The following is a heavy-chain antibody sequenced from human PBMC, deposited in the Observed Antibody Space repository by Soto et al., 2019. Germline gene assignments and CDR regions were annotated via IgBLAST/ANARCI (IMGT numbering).Heavy chain of an antibody. CDR3: AINFGSHLSSSGELFDS. CDR2: ISAYNGNT. D-gene: IGHD3-3*01. V-gene: IGHV1-18*01. CDR1: GYIFTSYG. Sequence: ASVKVSCKASGYIFTSYGISWVRQAPGQGLEWMGWISAYNGNTNYAQNLQGRVTLTTDTSTYTAYMELRSLQSDDTAVYYCAINFGSHLSSSGELFDSWGQGALVTVSS. J-gene: IGHJ4*02.